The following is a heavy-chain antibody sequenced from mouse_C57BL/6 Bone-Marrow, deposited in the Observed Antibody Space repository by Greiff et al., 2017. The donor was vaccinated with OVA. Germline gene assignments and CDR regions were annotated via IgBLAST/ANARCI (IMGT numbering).Heavy chain of an antibody. Sequence: QVQLQQPGAELVKPGASVKMSCKASGYTFTSYWITWVKQRPGQGLEWIGDIYPGSGSTNYNEKFKSKATLTVDTSSSTAYMQLSSLTSEDSAVYYCARSLTAQASFDYWGQGTLVTVSA. V-gene: IGHV1-55*01. CDR1: GYTFTSYW. CDR3: ARSLTAQASFDY. D-gene: IGHD3-2*02. CDR2: IYPGSGST. J-gene: IGHJ3*01.